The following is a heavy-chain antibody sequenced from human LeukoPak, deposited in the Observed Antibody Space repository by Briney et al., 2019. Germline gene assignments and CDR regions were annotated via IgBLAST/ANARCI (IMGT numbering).Heavy chain of an antibody. V-gene: IGHV4-59*08. J-gene: IGHJ5*02. Sequence: PSETLSLTCTVSGGSISSYYWSWIRQPPGKGLEWIGYIYYSGSTNYNPSLNSRVTISVDTSRNQFSLKLSSVTAADTAVYYCARHTGGWDYSSGWYANNWFDPWGQGTLVTVSS. D-gene: IGHD6-19*01. CDR1: GGSISSYY. CDR2: IYYSGST. CDR3: ARHTGGWDYSSGWYANNWFDP.